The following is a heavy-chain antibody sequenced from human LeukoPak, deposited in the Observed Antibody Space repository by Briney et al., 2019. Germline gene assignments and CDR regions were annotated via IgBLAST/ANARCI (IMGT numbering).Heavy chain of an antibody. CDR2: ISWNSGSI. Sequence: PGGSLRLSCAASGFTFDDYAMHWVRQAPGKGLEWVSGISWNSGSIGYVDSVKGRFTISRDNAKNSLWLQMNSLRAEDTAVYYCARDLDYWGQGTLVTVSS. CDR3: ARDLDY. J-gene: IGHJ4*02. V-gene: IGHV3-9*01. CDR1: GFTFDDYA.